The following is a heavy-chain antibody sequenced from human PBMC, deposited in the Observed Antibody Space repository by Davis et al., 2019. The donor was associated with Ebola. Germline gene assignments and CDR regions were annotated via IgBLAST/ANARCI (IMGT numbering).Heavy chain of an antibody. J-gene: IGHJ4*02. CDR1: GFTFSSYG. CDR3: VNGGWLGD. D-gene: IGHD3-16*01. Sequence: GGSLRLSCAASGFTFSSYGMHWVRQAPGKGLEYVSTIYAFGGNTYYADSVKGRFTISRDNSKNTVYLQMTSLRTEDTAVYFCVNGGWLGDWGQGTLVTVSS. CDR2: IYAFGGNT. V-gene: IGHV3-64D*06.